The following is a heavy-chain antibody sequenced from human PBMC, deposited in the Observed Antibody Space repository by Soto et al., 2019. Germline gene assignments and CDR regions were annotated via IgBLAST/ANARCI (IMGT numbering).Heavy chain of an antibody. CDR1: GGTFSSYA. D-gene: IGHD3-9*01. CDR2: IIPIFGTA. CDR3: ARDSDLTGYYSWFDP. V-gene: IGHV1-69*13. Sequence: SVKVSCKASGGTFSSYAISWVRQAPGQGLEWMGGIIPIFGTANYAQKFQGRVTITADESTSAAYMELSSLRSEDTAVYYCARDSDLTGYYSWFDPWGQGTLVTVSS. J-gene: IGHJ5*02.